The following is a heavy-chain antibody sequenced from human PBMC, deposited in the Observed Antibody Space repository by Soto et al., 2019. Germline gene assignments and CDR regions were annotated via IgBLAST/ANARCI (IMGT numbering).Heavy chain of an antibody. J-gene: IGHJ4*02. V-gene: IGHV4-59*01. CDR3: EKASGMLVATTPYY. CDR1: GGSISDYY. D-gene: IGHD2-15*01. Sequence: SETVSLSCTVCGGSISDYYWSWIRQYPAKGLEWIGYISYRGNTIYNPSLKSSVTISIDTSKNQFSLNLKSVSAADTAIYYCEKASGMLVATTPYYWGRGILVTVSS. CDR2: ISYRGNT.